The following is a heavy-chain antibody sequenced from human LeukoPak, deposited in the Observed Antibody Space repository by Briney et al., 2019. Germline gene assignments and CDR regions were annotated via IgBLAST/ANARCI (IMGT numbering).Heavy chain of an antibody. V-gene: IGHV4-34*01. J-gene: IGHJ5*02. CDR1: GGSFSGYY. CDR2: INHSGST. Sequence: SETLSLTCAVYGGSFSGYYWSWIRHPPGKGLEWIGEINHSGSTNYNPSLKSRVTISVDTSKNQLSLKLSSVTAADTAVYYCARVTMGDSSGYYFNWFDPWGQGTLVTVSS. D-gene: IGHD3-22*01. CDR3: ARVTMGDSSGYYFNWFDP.